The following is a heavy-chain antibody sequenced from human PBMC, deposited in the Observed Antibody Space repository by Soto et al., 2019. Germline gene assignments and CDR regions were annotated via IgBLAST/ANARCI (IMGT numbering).Heavy chain of an antibody. D-gene: IGHD3-22*01. Sequence: QVQLPESGPGLVKPSQTLSLTCTVSGGSISSGGYYWSWIRQHPGKGLEWIGYIYYSGSTYYNPSLKSRVTISVDTSKNQFSLKLSSVTAADTAVYYCASLVSSYYYDSSGYYYFDYWGQGTLVTVSS. J-gene: IGHJ4*02. V-gene: IGHV4-31*03. CDR3: ASLVSSYYYDSSGYYYFDY. CDR2: IYYSGST. CDR1: GGSISSGGYY.